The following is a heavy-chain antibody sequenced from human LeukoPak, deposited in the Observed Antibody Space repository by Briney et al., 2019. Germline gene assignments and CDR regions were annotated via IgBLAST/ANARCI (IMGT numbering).Heavy chain of an antibody. V-gene: IGHV4-4*07. Sequence: PSETLSLTCTVSGGSISSYYWSWIRQPAGKGLEWIGRIYTSGSTNYNPSLKSRVTISVDTSKNQFSLKLSSVTAADTAVYYCARGSGSSSWYYFDYWGQGTLVTVSS. CDR2: IYTSGST. J-gene: IGHJ4*02. CDR1: GGSISSYY. CDR3: ARGSGSSSWYYFDY. D-gene: IGHD6-13*01.